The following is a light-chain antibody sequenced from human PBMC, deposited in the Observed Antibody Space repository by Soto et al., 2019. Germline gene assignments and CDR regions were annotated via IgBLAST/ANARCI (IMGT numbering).Light chain of an antibody. CDR2: RAS. J-gene: IGKJ3*01. CDR3: QQYNIWPFT. V-gene: IGKV3-15*01. Sequence: EGVMTQSPATMSVSPGERATLSCRASLSVNTNLAWYQQKPGQPPRLLIYRASTRATGVPARFSGSGAGTEFTITMRSLQSEDFAIYYCQQYNIWPFTFGPGTKVEIK. CDR1: LSVNTN.